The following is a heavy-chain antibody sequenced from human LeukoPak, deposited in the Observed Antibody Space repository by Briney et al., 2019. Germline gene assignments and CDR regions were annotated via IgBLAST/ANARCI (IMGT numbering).Heavy chain of an antibody. Sequence: QPGGSLRLSCAASGFTFSNYAMSWVRQAPGKGLEWVSAISGSGGSTYYADSVKGRFTISRDNSKNTLYLQMNSLRAEDTAVYYCAKERYNWNDAPLDYWGQGTLVTVSS. J-gene: IGHJ4*02. D-gene: IGHD1-1*01. CDR1: GFTFSNYA. V-gene: IGHV3-23*01. CDR2: ISGSGGST. CDR3: AKERYNWNDAPLDY.